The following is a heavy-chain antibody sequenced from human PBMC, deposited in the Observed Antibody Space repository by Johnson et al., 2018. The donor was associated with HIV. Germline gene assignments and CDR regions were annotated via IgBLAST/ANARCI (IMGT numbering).Heavy chain of an antibody. CDR2: ISYDGSNK. J-gene: IGHJ3*02. V-gene: IGHV3-30*04. D-gene: IGHD2-15*01. CDR3: ARDRIVVADYDAFDI. Sequence: QVQLVESGGGVVQPGRSLRLSCAASGFTFNSYAMHWVRQAPGKGLEWVAVISYDGSNKYYADSVKGRFTISRDNSKNTLYLQMNSLRAEDTAVYHCARDRIVVADYDAFDIWGQGTMVTVSS. CDR1: GFTFNSYA.